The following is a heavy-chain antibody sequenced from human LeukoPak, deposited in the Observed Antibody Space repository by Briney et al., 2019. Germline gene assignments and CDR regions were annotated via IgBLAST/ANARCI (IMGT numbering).Heavy chain of an antibody. CDR3: ARVYRSGGSCYSCAFDI. V-gene: IGHV3-7*01. CDR2: IKQDGSEK. J-gene: IGHJ3*02. D-gene: IGHD2-15*01. CDR1: GLTFSSYW. Sequence: PGGSLRLSCAASGLTFSSYWMSWVRQAPGKGLEWVANIKQDGSEKHYVDSVKGRFTISRDNAKNSLYLQMNSLRAEDTAVYYCARVYRSGGSCYSCAFDIWGQGTMVTVSS.